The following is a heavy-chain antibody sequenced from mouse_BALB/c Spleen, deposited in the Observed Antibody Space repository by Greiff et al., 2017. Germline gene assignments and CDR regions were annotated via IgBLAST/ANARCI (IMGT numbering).Heavy chain of an antibody. Sequence: EVKLVESGGGLVQPGGSLKLSCAASGFTFSSYGMSWVRQTPDKRLELVATINSNGGSTYYPDSVKGRFTISRDNAKNILYLQMSSLRSEDTAMYYCARYFGDFDYWGQGTTLTVSS. CDR1: GFTFSSYG. V-gene: IGHV5-6-3*01. CDR2: INSNGGST. J-gene: IGHJ2*01. D-gene: IGHD1-1*02. CDR3: ARYFGDFDY.